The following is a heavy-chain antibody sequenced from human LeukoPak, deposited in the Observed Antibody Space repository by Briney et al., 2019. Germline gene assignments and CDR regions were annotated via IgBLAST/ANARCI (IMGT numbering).Heavy chain of an antibody. Sequence: ASVKVSCKASGYTFTSYYMHWVRQAPGQGLEWMGIINPSGGSTSYAQKFQGRVTMTRDMSTSTAYMELRSLRSDDTAVYYCAQTSYYYDSSGYFSLDAFDIWGQGTMVTVSS. CDR1: GYTFTSYY. J-gene: IGHJ3*02. V-gene: IGHV1-46*01. CDR3: AQTSYYYDSSGYFSLDAFDI. D-gene: IGHD3-22*01. CDR2: INPSGGST.